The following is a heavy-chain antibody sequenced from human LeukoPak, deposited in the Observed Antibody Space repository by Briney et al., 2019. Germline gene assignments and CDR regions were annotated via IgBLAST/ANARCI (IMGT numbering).Heavy chain of an antibody. CDR1: GSTLRNYI. J-gene: IGHJ3*02. Sequence: GGSPRLSCVASGSTLRNYIMTWVRQAPGKGLERVSSMSIIDDSIYYADSVKGRFTISRDNSKSTLSLQMSSLRAEDTGVYYCAREGYTSDYAGAFDIWGQGSVVTVSS. CDR3: AREGYTSDYAGAFDI. CDR2: MSIIDDSI. V-gene: IGHV3-23*01. D-gene: IGHD2-2*01.